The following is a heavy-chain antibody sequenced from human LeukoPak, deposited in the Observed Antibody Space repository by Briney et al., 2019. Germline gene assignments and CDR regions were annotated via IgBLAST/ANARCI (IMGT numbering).Heavy chain of an antibody. V-gene: IGHV4-59*12. J-gene: IGHJ6*02. CDR1: GGSISSYY. Sequence: SETLSLTCTVSGGSISSYYWSWIRQPPGKGLEWIGYIYYSGSTNYNPSLKSRVTISVDTSKNQFSLKLSSVTAADTAVYYCARDCSSTSCYPNYGMDVWGQGTTVTVSS. CDR2: IYYSGST. CDR3: ARDCSSTSCYPNYGMDV. D-gene: IGHD2-2*01.